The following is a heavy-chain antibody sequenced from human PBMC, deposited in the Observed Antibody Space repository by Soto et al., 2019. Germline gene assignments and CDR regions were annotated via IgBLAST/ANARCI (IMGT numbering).Heavy chain of an antibody. CDR2: IYYSGST. V-gene: IGHV4-39*07. Sequence: SETLSLTCTVSGGSISSSSYYWGWIRQPPGKGLEWIGSIYYSGSTYYNPSLKSRVTISVDTSKNQFSLKLSSVTAADTAVYYCARLELGSDYWGQGTLVTVSS. D-gene: IGHD1-7*01. CDR1: GGSISSSSYY. J-gene: IGHJ4*02. CDR3: ARLELGSDY.